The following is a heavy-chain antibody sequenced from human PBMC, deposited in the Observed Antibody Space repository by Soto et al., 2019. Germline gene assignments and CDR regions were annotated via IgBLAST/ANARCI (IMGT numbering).Heavy chain of an antibody. CDR3: ARDYGDYGDPDDY. V-gene: IGHV3-48*01. CDR2: ISSSSSTI. Sequence: EVQLVESGGGLVQPGGSLRLSCAASGFTFSSYSMNWVRQAPGKGLEWVSYISSSSSTIYYADSVKGRFTISRDNAKNSLYLQMNSLRAEDTAVYHCARDYGDYGDPDDYWGQGTLVTVSS. CDR1: GFTFSSYS. D-gene: IGHD4-17*01. J-gene: IGHJ4*02.